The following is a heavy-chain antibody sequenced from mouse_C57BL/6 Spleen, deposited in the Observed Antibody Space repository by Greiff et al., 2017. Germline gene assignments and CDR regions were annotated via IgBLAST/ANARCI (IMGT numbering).Heavy chain of an antibody. D-gene: IGHD1-1*02. Sequence: EVKLVESVAELVRPGASVKLSCTASGFNIKNTYMHWVKQRPEQGLEWIGRIEPANGNTKYAPKFQGKATITADTSSNTAYLQLSSLTSKDTAIYYCARFRYGLEGDYYAMGYRGQGASVTVYS. CDR3: ARFRYGLEGDYYAMGY. J-gene: IGHJ4*01. CDR1: GFNIKNTY. CDR2: IEPANGNT. V-gene: IGHV14-3*01.